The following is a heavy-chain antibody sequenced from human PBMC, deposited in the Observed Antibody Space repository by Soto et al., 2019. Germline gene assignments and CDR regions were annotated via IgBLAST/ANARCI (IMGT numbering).Heavy chain of an antibody. CDR2: IVPLPGTT. CDR3: ASGVLGLGGSSGLPDYAFEV. J-gene: IGHJ3*01. D-gene: IGHD3-22*01. V-gene: IGHV1-69*01. CDR1: GGTFTKYA. Sequence: QVQLVQSGAAVRKPGSSVKVSCKASGGTFTKYAITWVRQAPRQGLEWMGVIVPLPGTTNYAQKFRGRVTIGADQSTSTAFLEVSRLKSEDTAVYYCASGVLGLGGSSGLPDYAFEVGGQGTMVIVSS.